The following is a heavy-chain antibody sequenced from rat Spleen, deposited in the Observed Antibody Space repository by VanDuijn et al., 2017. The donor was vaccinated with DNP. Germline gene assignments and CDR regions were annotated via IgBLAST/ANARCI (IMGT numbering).Heavy chain of an antibody. J-gene: IGHJ4*01. CDR2: ISYDGSST. CDR1: GFTFSDYY. V-gene: IGHV5-29*01. CDR3: ARLPGYSYVMDA. Sequence: EVQLVESDGGLVQPGRSLKLSCAASGFTFSDYYMAWVRQAPTKGLEWVATISYDGSSTYYRDSVKGRFTISRDNAKSTLYLQMDSLRSEDTATYYCARLPGYSYVMDAWGQGASVTVSS. D-gene: IGHD1-4*01.